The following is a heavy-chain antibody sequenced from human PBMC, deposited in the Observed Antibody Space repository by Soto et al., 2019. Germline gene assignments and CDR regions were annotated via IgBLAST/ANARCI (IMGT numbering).Heavy chain of an antibody. Sequence: QVQLQESGPGLVKPSETLSLTCIVSGGSMSGYYWNWIRQPPGKGLEWIGFIYYSGSTHYNPSLKSRVTISVDMSKNQFSLNLSSVTAADTAVYYCARSAPYASGMAFDYWGQGMPVTVSS. CDR2: IYYSGST. V-gene: IGHV4-59*08. D-gene: IGHD3-10*01. J-gene: IGHJ4*02. CDR1: GGSMSGYY. CDR3: ARSAPYASGMAFDY.